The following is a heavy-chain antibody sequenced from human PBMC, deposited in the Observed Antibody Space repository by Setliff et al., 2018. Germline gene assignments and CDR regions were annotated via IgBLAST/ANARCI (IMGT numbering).Heavy chain of an antibody. J-gene: IGHJ2*01. CDR3: ARDGPQTTPSGWYFDL. CDR2: INPRAGTT. V-gene: IGHV1-46*04. CDR1: GYTLTKYY. D-gene: IGHD4-17*01. Sequence: ASVKVSCKASGYTLTKYYMHWVRQAPGQGLEWMGIINPRAGTTSYAQKLQGRVTMTRDTSTNTVYMELSSLRSEDTAVYYCARDGPQTTPSGWYFDLWGRGTLVTVSS.